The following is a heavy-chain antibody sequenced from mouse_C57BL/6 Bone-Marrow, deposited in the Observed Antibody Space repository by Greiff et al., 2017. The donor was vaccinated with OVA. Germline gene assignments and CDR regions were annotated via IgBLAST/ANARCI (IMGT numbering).Heavy chain of an antibody. Sequence: VKLLESGPGLVAPSQCLSISCTVSGFSLTSYAISWVRQPPGKGLEWLGVIWPGGGSNYNSDHKSILSSNKDNCKSQVFLKMNSLQTDDTAMYDCARNGGYTDVDYWGQGTTLTVSS. CDR1: GFSLTSYA. V-gene: IGHV2-9-1*01. J-gene: IGHJ2*01. D-gene: IGHD2-2*01. CDR3: ARNGGYTDVDY. CDR2: IWPGGGS.